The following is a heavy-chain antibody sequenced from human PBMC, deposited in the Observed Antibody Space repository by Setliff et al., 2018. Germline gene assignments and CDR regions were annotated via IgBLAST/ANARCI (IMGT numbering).Heavy chain of an antibody. Sequence: GGSLRLSCAASGFTFSNYAMGWVRQAPGEGLEWVSSISGGSIFYADSVRGRFTISREPSKDTLSLQMDSLRVEDTAVYYCAKKLPGVRYFDYCGQGTLVTVSS. V-gene: IGHV3-23*01. J-gene: IGHJ4*02. D-gene: IGHD1-7*01. CDR3: AKKLPGVRYFDY. CDR1: GFTFSNYA. CDR2: ISGGSI.